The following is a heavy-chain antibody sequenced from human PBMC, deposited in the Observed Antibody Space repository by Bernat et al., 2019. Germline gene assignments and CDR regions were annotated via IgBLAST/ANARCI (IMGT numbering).Heavy chain of an antibody. CDR1: GGSISSSSYY. D-gene: IGHD3-3*01. Sequence: QLQLQESGPGLVKPSETLSLTCTVAGGSISSSSYYWGWNRQPPGKGLVWIGSIYYSGSTYYNPSLKSRVTISVDTSKNQFSLKLSSVTAADTAVYYCARQQTPYDFWSGYYGEAFDYWGQGTLVTVSS. J-gene: IGHJ4*02. CDR2: IYYSGST. V-gene: IGHV4-39*01. CDR3: ARQQTPYDFWSGYYGEAFDY.